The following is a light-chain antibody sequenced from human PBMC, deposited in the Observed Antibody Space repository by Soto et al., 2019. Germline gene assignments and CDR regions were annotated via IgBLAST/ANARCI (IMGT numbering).Light chain of an antibody. V-gene: IGKV3-15*01. CDR1: QSVSRN. J-gene: IGKJ1*01. CDR3: QQYNNWPRT. CDR2: GAS. Sequence: ERVMTQSPATLSVSPGERATLSCRASQSVSRNLAWYQQKPGQAPRLLIYGASTRATGIPARFSGSGSGTEFTLTISSLQSEDFAVYYCQQYNNWPRTFGQGTKVEIK.